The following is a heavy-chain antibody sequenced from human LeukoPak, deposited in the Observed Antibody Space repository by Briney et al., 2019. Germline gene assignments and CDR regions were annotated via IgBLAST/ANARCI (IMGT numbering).Heavy chain of an antibody. CDR2: INHSGST. CDR3: ARVPMFYYYYYMDV. Sequence: PPETLSLXCAVYGGSFSGYYWSWIRQPPGKGLEWIGEINHSGSTNYNPSLKSRVTISVDTSKNQFSLKLSSVTAADTAVYYCARVPMFYYYYYMDVWGKGTTVTVSS. D-gene: IGHD3-10*02. V-gene: IGHV4-34*01. CDR1: GGSFSGYY. J-gene: IGHJ6*03.